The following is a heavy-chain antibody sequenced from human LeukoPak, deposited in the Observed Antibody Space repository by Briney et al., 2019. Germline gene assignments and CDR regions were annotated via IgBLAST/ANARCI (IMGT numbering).Heavy chain of an antibody. J-gene: IGHJ4*02. CDR3: ARRVASTLAVAGYYFDY. Sequence: GESPKISCKGSGYSFTSYWIGWVRQMPGKGLEGMGIIYPGDSDTSYSPSFQGPVTISADKSISTAYLQWSSLKASDTAMYYCARRVASTLAVAGYYFDYWGQGTLVTVSS. CDR2: IYPGDSDT. D-gene: IGHD6-19*01. V-gene: IGHV5-51*01. CDR1: GYSFTSYW.